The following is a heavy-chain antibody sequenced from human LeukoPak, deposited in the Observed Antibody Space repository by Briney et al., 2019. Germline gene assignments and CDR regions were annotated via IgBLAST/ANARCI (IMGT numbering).Heavy chain of an antibody. Sequence: GSLRLSCAASGFTFSDYYMSWIRQPPGKGLEWIGEINHSGSTNYNPSLKSRVTISVDTSKNQFSLKLSSVTAADTAVYYCARAPNSFETGEFDYWGQGTLVTVSS. CDR2: INHSGST. CDR3: ARAPNSFETGEFDY. V-gene: IGHV4-34*01. D-gene: IGHD7-27*01. CDR1: GFTFSDYY. J-gene: IGHJ4*02.